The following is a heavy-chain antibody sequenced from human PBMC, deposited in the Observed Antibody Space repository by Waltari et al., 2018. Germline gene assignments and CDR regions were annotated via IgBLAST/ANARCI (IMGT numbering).Heavy chain of an antibody. CDR3: ARGGDPIGAFDI. CDR1: GGSISSYY. CDR2: INHSGST. J-gene: IGHJ3*02. Sequence: QVQLQESGPGLVKPSETLSLTCTVSGGSISSYYWSWIRQPPGKGLEWIREINHSGSTNYNPSLKSRVTISVDTSKNQFSLKLSSVTAADTAVYYCARGGDPIGAFDIWGQGTMVTVSS. D-gene: IGHD3-10*01. V-gene: IGHV4-34*01.